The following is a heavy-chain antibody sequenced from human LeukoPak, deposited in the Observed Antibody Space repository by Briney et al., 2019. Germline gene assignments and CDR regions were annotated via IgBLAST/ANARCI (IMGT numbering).Heavy chain of an antibody. CDR2: TYLDDSDT. CDR1: GYSFTSYW. V-gene: IGHV5-51*01. CDR3: ALPSSLRY. Sequence: GESLRISCKGSGYSFTSYWIGWVRQMPGKGLEWMGSTYLDDSDTRYSPSFQGQVTISADKSIGTAYLQWSSLKASDTAMYYCALPSSLRYWGQGTLVTVSS. J-gene: IGHJ4*02.